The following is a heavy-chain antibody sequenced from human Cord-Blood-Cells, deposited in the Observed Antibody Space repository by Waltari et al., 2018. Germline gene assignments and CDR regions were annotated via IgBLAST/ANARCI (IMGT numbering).Heavy chain of an antibody. CDR3: ARQGVATTDYYYYGMDV. D-gene: IGHD5-12*01. CDR2: IYYSGTT. CDR1: GGSISSSSYY. Sequence: QLQLQESGPGLVKPSETLSLTCTVSGGSISSSSYYWGWIRQPPGKGLEWIGSIYYSGTTYYNPSLKSRVTISVDTSKNQFSLKLSSVTAADTAVYYCARQGVATTDYYYYGMDVWGQGTTVTVSS. V-gene: IGHV4-39*01. J-gene: IGHJ6*02.